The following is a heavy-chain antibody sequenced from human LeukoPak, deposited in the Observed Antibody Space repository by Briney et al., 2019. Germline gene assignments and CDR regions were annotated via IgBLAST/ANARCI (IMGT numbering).Heavy chain of an antibody. CDR1: GFTFSNYA. V-gene: IGHV3-23*01. D-gene: IGHD3-9*01. J-gene: IGHJ4*02. Sequence: GASLRLSCAASGFTFSNYAMSWVRQAPGKGLEWVSAITGNGGGTYYADSVKGRFTISRDNSKNTLYLQMNSLRAEDTAVYYCAKWGDYDVLTGYYDPDYWGQGTLVTVSS. CDR3: AKWGDYDVLTGYYDPDY. CDR2: ITGNGGGT.